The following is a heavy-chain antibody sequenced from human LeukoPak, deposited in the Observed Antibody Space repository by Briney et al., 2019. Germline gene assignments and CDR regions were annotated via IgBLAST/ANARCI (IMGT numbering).Heavy chain of an antibody. Sequence: PSETLSLTCTVSGGSISSYYWSWIRQPPGKGLEWIGYISYSGSTNYNPSLKSRVTISVDTSKNQFSLKLSSVTAADTAVYYCASMAAPDLNNYYYYYYMDVWGKGTTVTVSS. CDR2: ISYSGST. CDR3: ASMAAPDLNNYYYYYYMDV. D-gene: IGHD6-13*01. J-gene: IGHJ6*03. V-gene: IGHV4-59*01. CDR1: GGSISSYY.